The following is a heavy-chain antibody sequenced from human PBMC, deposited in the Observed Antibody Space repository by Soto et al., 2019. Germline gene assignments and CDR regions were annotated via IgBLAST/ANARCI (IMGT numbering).Heavy chain of an antibody. CDR3: AGGGSIVVATRRLMDV. CDR1: GGSFSGYY. V-gene: IGHV4-34*01. D-gene: IGHD3-22*01. Sequence: PSETLSLTCAVYGGSFSGYYWSWIRQPPGKGLEWIGEINHSGSTNYNPSLKSRVTISVDTSKNQFSLKLSSVTVADTAVYYCAGGGSIVVATRRLMDVWGKGTTVTVSS. J-gene: IGHJ6*03. CDR2: INHSGST.